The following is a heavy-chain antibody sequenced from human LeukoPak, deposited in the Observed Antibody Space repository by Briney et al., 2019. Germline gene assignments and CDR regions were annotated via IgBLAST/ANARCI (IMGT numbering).Heavy chain of an antibody. Sequence: GGSLRLSCAASGFTFSDYYMSWIRQAPGKGLEWVSAISGSGGSTYYADSVKGRFTISRDNSKNTLYLQMNSLRAEDTAVYYCAKLGGKYYYDSSGRTGAFDIWGQGTMVTVSS. CDR2: ISGSGGST. J-gene: IGHJ3*02. D-gene: IGHD3-22*01. CDR3: AKLGGKYYYDSSGRTGAFDI. CDR1: GFTFSDYY. V-gene: IGHV3-23*01.